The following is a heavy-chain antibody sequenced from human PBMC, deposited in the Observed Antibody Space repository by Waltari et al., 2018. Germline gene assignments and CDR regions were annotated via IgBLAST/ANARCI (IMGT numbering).Heavy chain of an antibody. CDR3: ARGSDDYGAYYFDY. CDR1: GGSISSSSYY. Sequence: QLQLQESGPGLVKPSETLSLTCTVSGGSISSSSYYWGWLRQPPGKGLEWIGSIYYSGSTYYNPSLKSRVTISVDTSKNQFSLKLSSVTAADTAVYYCARGSDDYGAYYFDYWGQGTLVTVSS. D-gene: IGHD4-17*01. J-gene: IGHJ4*02. V-gene: IGHV4-39*07. CDR2: IYYSGST.